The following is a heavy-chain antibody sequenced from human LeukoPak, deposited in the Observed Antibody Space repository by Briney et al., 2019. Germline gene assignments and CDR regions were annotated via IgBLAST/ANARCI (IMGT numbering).Heavy chain of an antibody. CDR2: IIPIFGTA. D-gene: IGHD2-2*01. V-gene: IGHV1-69*13. CDR1: GGTFSSYA. Sequence: ASVKVSCKASGGTFSSYAISWVRQAPGQGLEWMGGIIPIFGTANYAQKFQGRVTITADESTSTAYMELSSLRSEDTAVYYCARYPLGADAFFDYWGQGTLVTVSS. J-gene: IGHJ4*02. CDR3: ARYPLGADAFFDY.